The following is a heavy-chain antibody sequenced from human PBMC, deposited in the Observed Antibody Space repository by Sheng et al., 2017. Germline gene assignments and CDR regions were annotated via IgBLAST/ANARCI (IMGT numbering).Heavy chain of an antibody. CDR3: ARDPRYKWHDGLDY. CDR1: GFAFSSYD. Sequence: EVRLVESGGGLVKPGGSLRLSCVASGFAFSSYDMNWVRQAPGKGLEWVSSIGSITSYIFYADSVQGRFTISRDNAKNSLHLQMNSLRADDTAVYYCARDPRYKWHDGLDYWGQG. J-gene: IGHJ4*02. V-gene: IGHV3-21*01. D-gene: IGHD1-1*01. CDR2: IGSITSYI.